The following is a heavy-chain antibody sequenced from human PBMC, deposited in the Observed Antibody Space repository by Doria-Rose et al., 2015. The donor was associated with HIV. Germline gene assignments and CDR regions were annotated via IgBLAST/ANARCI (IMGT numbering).Heavy chain of an antibody. J-gene: IGHJ4*02. V-gene: IGHV2-26*01. CDR2: IFSDDER. CDR3: ARIKSSRWYHKYYFDF. Sequence: SGPVLVKPTETLTLTCTVSGVSLSSPGMGVSWIRQPPAKALEWLANIFSDDERSYETSLKSRLTISRGTSKSQVVLTMTDMDPVDTATYYCARIKSSRWYHKYYFDFWGQGTLVIVSA. D-gene: IGHD6-13*01. CDR1: GVSLSSPGMG.